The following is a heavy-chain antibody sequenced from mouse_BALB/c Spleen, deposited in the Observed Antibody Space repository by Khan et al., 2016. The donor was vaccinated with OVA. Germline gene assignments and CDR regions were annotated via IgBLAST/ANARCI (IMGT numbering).Heavy chain of an antibody. CDR2: INPNNGGT. CDR3: TRSGYGGFAY. Sequence: QKCGAELVKPGTSVRLSCKSSGYTFSSYYLYWVKQRPGQGLEWIGDINPNNGGTNFNEKFKNKATLTVDKSSSTAYMQLSGLTSEDSAVYYCTRSGYGGFAYWGQGTLVTVSA. D-gene: IGHD1-1*02. CDR1: GYTFSSYY. V-gene: IGHV1-53*01. J-gene: IGHJ3*01.